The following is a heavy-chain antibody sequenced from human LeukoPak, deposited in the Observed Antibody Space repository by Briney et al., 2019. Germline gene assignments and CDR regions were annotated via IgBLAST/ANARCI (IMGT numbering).Heavy chain of an antibody. CDR2: IWYDGSNK. CDR3: ARDWSPGLSTYYVDY. CDR1: GFTFSSYG. J-gene: IGHJ4*02. V-gene: IGHV3-33*01. Sequence: PGGSLRLSCAASGFTFSSYGMHWFRQAPAKGLEGWAVIWYDGSNKYYADSVKGRFTISRDNSKNTLYLQMNSLRAEDTAVYYCARDWSPGLSTYYVDYWGQGTLVTVSS.